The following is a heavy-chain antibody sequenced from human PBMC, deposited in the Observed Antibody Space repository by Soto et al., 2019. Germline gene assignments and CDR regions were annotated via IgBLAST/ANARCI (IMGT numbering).Heavy chain of an antibody. V-gene: IGHV3-21*01. CDR2: ISSSSSYI. D-gene: IGHD3-9*01. CDR3: ARDGGYFVWLGDNNWFDP. J-gene: IGHJ5*02. Sequence: EVQLVESGGGLVKPGGSLRLSCAASGFTFSSYSMNWVRQAPGKGLEWVSSISSSSSYIYYADSVKGRFTISRDNAKNSLYLQRNSLRAEDTAVYYCARDGGYFVWLGDNNWFDPWGQGTLVTVSS. CDR1: GFTFSSYS.